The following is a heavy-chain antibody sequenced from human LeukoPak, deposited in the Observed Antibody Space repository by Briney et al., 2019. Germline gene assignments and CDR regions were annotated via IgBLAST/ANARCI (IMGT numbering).Heavy chain of an antibody. V-gene: IGHV3-21*01. J-gene: IGHJ4*02. D-gene: IGHD3-16*01. Sequence: GGSLRLSCAASGFTFSSYGMNWVRQAPGKGLEWVSSISSSSSYIYYADSVKGRFTISRDNAKNSLYLQMNSLRAEDTAVYYCAREVRGGIPPNWGQGTLVTVSS. CDR3: AREVRGGIPPN. CDR1: GFTFSSYG. CDR2: ISSSSSYI.